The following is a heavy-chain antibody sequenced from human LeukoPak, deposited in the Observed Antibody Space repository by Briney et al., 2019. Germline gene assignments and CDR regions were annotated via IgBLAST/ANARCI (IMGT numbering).Heavy chain of an antibody. Sequence: PSETLSLTCTVSGGSISSYYWSWIRQPPGKGLEWIGYIYYSGSTNYNPSLKSRVTISVDTSKNQFSLKLSSVTAADTAVYYCARHVIQTMVGADDNWFDPWGQGTLVTVSS. D-gene: IGHD2-15*01. CDR1: GGSISSYY. V-gene: IGHV4-59*08. CDR3: ARHVIQTMVGADDNWFDP. CDR2: IYYSGST. J-gene: IGHJ5*02.